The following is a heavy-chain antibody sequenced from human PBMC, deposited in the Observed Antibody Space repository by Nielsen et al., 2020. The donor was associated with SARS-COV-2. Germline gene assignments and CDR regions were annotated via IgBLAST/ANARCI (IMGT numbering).Heavy chain of an antibody. CDR1: GGSISSYY. J-gene: IGHJ4*02. CDR2: IFYSGSM. CDR3: AIYDSSGYQARY. V-gene: IGHV4-59*01. Sequence: PETLSLTCTVSGGSISSYYWSWIRQPPGKGLEWIGYIFYSGSMNYNPSLKSRVTISVDTSKNQFSLKLSSVTAADTAVYYCAIYDSSGYQARYWGQGTLVTVSS. D-gene: IGHD3-22*01.